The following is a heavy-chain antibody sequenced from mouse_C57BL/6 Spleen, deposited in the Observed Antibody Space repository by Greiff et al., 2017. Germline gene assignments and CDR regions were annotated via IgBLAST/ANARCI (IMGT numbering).Heavy chain of an antibody. J-gene: IGHJ4*01. V-gene: IGHV5-6*01. D-gene: IGHD2-4*01. Sequence: EVKLMESGGDLVKPGGSLKLSCAASGFTFSSYGMSLVRQTPDKRLEWVATISSGGSYTYYPDSVKGRFTISRDNAKNTLYLQMSSLKSEDTAMYYCARQGYDCDSYYAMDYWGQGTSVTVSS. CDR1: GFTFSSYG. CDR3: ARQGYDCDSYYAMDY. CDR2: ISSGGSYT.